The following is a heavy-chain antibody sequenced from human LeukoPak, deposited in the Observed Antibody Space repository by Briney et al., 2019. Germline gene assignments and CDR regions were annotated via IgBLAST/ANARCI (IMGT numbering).Heavy chain of an antibody. CDR2: IYNNGNT. CDR3: AKDRGGIGIAARPGDYFDY. CDR1: GFTVSSNY. D-gene: IGHD6-6*01. Sequence: GGSLRLSCAASGFTVSSNYISWVRQAPGKGLEWVSVIYNNGNTYYADSVKGRFSISRDNAKNSLYLQMNSLRAEDTAVYYCAKDRGGIGIAARPGDYFDYWGQGTLVTVSS. V-gene: IGHV3-53*01. J-gene: IGHJ4*01.